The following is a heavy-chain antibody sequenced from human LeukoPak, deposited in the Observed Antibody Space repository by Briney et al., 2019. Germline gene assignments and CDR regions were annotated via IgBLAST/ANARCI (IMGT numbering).Heavy chain of an antibody. Sequence: ASVKVSCKASGYTFTDYYMHWVRQAPGQGLDWVGWINPTSGATNYAQKFQGRVTMTRDTSNNTSYMELSRLRSDDTAVYYCAREFRTTTWSFDAFDLWRQGTMVTVSS. CDR3: AREFRTTTWSFDAFDL. CDR1: GYTFTDYY. CDR2: INPTSGAT. V-gene: IGHV1-2*02. D-gene: IGHD1/OR15-1a*01. J-gene: IGHJ3*01.